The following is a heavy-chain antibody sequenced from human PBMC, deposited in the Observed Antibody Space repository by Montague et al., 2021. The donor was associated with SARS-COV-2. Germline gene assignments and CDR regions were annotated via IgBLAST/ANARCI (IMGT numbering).Heavy chain of an antibody. CDR2: IYYSGST. D-gene: IGHD3-22*01. CDR1: GGAISSSSYY. CDR3: ARDTRITMLVVVDRYGMDV. V-gene: IGHV4-39*07. Sequence: SETLSLTCTVSGGAISSSSYYWGWIRQPPGKGLEWIGSIYYSGSTYYNPSVKSRVTISVDTSKNQFSLKLSSVTAADTAVYYCARDTRITMLVVVDRYGMDVWGQGTTGTVSS. J-gene: IGHJ6*02.